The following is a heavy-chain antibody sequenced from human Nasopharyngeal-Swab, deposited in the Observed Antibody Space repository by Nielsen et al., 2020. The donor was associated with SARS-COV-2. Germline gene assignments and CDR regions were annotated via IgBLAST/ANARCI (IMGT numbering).Heavy chain of an antibody. D-gene: IGHD1-1*01. V-gene: IGHV1-2*06. Sequence: WVRQAPGQGLEWMGRINPNSGGTNYAQKFQGRVTMTRDTSISTAYMELSRLRSDDTAVYYYASVPHDHGLPRANDRYGMDFWGQGTTVTVSS. CDR3: ASVPHDHGLPRANDRYGMDF. J-gene: IGHJ6*02. CDR2: INPNSGGT.